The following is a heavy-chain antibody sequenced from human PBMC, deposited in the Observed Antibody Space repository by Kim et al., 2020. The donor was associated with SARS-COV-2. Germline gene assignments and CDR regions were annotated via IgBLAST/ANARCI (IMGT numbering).Heavy chain of an antibody. CDR3: TTRPEGGKPLVTTDY. Sequence: GGSLRLSCTASGFTFGDYAMSWVRQAPGKGLEWVGFIRSKAYGGTTEYAASVKGRFTISRDDSKSIAYLQMNSLKTEDTAVYYCTTRPEGGKPLVTTDYWGQGSLVTVSS. J-gene: IGHJ4*02. CDR2: IRSKAYGGTT. D-gene: IGHD2-15*01. CDR1: GFTFGDYA. V-gene: IGHV3-49*04.